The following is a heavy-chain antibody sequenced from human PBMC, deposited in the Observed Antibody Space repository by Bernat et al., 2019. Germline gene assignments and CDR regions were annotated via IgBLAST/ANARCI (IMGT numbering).Heavy chain of an antibody. CDR1: GFTFSTNA. Sequence: EVQLVESGGGLVQPGGSLRLSCAASGFTFSTNAMTWVRQAPGKGLEWVSGISGSGGTTNYAASVKGRFTISRDNSKNTLYLQMNSLRAEDTAVYSCAKGHSSDLVDACDIWGQGTMVTVSS. CDR2: ISGSGGTT. V-gene: IGHV3-23*04. CDR3: AKGHSSDLVDACDI. J-gene: IGHJ3*02. D-gene: IGHD3-22*01.